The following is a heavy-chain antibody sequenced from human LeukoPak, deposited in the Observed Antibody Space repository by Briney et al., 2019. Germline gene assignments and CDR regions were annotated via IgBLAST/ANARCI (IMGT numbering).Heavy chain of an antibody. D-gene: IGHD4-11*01. CDR1: GDSISSYY. J-gene: IGHJ3*02. CDR3: ATTTVDDAFDI. V-gene: IGHV4-59*01. Sequence: PSETLSLTCTVSGDSISSYYWSWIRQPPGKGLEWIGYIYYSGSTNYNPSLKSRVTISVDTSKNQFSLKLSSVTAADTAVYYCATTTVDDAFDIWGQGTMVTVSS. CDR2: IYYSGST.